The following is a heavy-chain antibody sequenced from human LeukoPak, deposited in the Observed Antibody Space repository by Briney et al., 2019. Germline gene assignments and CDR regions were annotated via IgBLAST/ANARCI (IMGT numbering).Heavy chain of an antibody. Sequence: GGSLRLSCAASGFIVSSNYISWVRQAPGKGLEWVSGITGSGGSTYHADSVKGRFTISRDNSKNTLYLQMNNLRAEDTAVYYCASRPASETYFAVFDYWGQGTLVTVSS. CDR3: ASRPASETYFAVFDY. CDR1: GFIVSSNY. V-gene: IGHV3-23*01. CDR2: ITGSGGST. J-gene: IGHJ4*02. D-gene: IGHD1-26*01.